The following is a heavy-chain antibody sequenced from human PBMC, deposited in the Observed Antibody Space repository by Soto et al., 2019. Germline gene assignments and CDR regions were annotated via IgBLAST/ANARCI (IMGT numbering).Heavy chain of an antibody. CDR1: GYTFTTYG. CDR2: ISPYNGNT. V-gene: IGHV1-18*01. D-gene: IGHD2-15*01. Sequence: QVQLVQSGAEVKKPGASVKVSCKASGYTFTTYGVSWVRQAPGQGLEWMGWISPYNGNTTYAQNFQGRVTMTTDTSTRPVHMELRSLRSDDTAMYYCERDLGGFCNDTGCSSRDYWGRGTLVTVSS. CDR3: ERDLGGFCNDTGCSSRDY. J-gene: IGHJ4*02.